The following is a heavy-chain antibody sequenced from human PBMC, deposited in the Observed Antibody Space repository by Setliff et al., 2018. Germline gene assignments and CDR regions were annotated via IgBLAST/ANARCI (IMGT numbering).Heavy chain of an antibody. V-gene: IGHV1-2*06. CDR1: GYTFTSYS. J-gene: IGHJ4*02. CDR3: ARGPRHNFWSGYYLVAVNY. Sequence: ASVKVSCKASGYTFTSYSMHWVRQAPGQSLEWMGRINPNSGGTNYAQKFQGRVTMTRNTSISTAYMELSSLRFEDTAVYYCARGPRHNFWSGYYLVAVNYWGQGTLVTV. D-gene: IGHD3-3*01. CDR2: INPNSGGT.